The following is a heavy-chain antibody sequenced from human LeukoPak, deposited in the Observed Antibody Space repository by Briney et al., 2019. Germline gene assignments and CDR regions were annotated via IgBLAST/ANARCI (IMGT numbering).Heavy chain of an antibody. V-gene: IGHV4-34*01. CDR3: ARTMGVYSSGWYVYYYGMDV. CDR1: GGSFSGYY. J-gene: IGHJ6*02. Sequence: SETLSLTCAVYGGSFSGYYWSWIRQPPGKGLEWIGEINHSGSANYNPSLKSRVTISVDTSKNQFSLKLSSVTAADTAVYYCARTMGVYSSGWYVYYYGMDVWGQGTTVTVSS. D-gene: IGHD6-19*01. CDR2: INHSGSA.